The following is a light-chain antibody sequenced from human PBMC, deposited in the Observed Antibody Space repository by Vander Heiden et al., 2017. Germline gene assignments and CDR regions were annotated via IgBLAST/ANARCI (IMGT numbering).Light chain of an antibody. CDR2: SAS. V-gene: IGKV1-39*01. CDR3: QQGDRTPPFT. Sequence: DLRMTPVPSSRSAAVGDRVTITCRASQSIGRYLNWYQQKPGRAPKLLIYSASTWQSGVPARFSGSGSGTDFTLTISSLQADDVGTYYCQQGDRTPPFTFGPGTKVEIK. CDR1: QSIGRY. J-gene: IGKJ3*01.